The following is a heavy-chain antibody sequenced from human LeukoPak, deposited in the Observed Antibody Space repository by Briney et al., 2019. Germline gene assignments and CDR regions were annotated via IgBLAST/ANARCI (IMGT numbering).Heavy chain of an antibody. Sequence: KSGGSLRLSCAVSGFTFSDAWMNWVRQAPGKGLEWVGRISRRVDGGTTDYAAPVKGRFTISRDDSKNTLYLVMNSLKIEDTAVYYCATTPRVVSTWGQGTLVTVSS. CDR2: ISRRVDGGTT. CDR1: GFTFSDAW. CDR3: ATTPRVVST. D-gene: IGHD3-3*01. J-gene: IGHJ5*02. V-gene: IGHV3-15*01.